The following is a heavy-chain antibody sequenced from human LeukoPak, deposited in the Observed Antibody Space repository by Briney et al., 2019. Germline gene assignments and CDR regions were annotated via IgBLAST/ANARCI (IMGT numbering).Heavy chain of an antibody. Sequence: PGGSLRLSCAASGFTFSSYAMSWVRQAPGKGLEWVAVMSYDGTNKYYADSVKGRFTISRDNSKNTLYLQMNSLRVEDTAVYYCARRGPDYSNYDAFDIWGQGTMVTVSS. V-gene: IGHV3-30*04. J-gene: IGHJ3*02. CDR1: GFTFSSYA. D-gene: IGHD4-11*01. CDR3: ARRGPDYSNYDAFDI. CDR2: MSYDGTNK.